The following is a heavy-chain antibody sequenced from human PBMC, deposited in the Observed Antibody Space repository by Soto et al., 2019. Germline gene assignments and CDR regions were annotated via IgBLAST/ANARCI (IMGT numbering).Heavy chain of an antibody. J-gene: IGHJ6*02. V-gene: IGHV1-69*01. D-gene: IGHD3-10*01. CDR3: ARGVYYYGSGSYYNSYYYYYGMDV. Sequence: QVQLVQSGAEVKKPGSSVKVSCKASGGTFSSYAISWVRQAPGQGLEWMGGIIPIFGTANYAQKFQGRVTITADESTSTDYMELSSLRSEDTAVYYCARGVYYYGSGSYYNSYYYYYGMDVWGQGTTVTVSS. CDR1: GGTFSSYA. CDR2: IIPIFGTA.